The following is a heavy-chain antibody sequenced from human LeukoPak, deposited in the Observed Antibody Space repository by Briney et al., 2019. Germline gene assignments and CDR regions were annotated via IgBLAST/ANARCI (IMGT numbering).Heavy chain of an antibody. CDR3: ARDIILVGPSSGY. CDR1: GGTFSSYA. Sequence: GASVKVSCKASGGTFSSYAISWVRQAPGQGLEWMGWISAYNGNTNYAQKLQGRVTMTTDTSTSTAYMELRSLRSDDTAVYYCARDIILVGPSSGYWGQGTLVTVSS. V-gene: IGHV1-18*01. CDR2: ISAYNGNT. D-gene: IGHD1-26*01. J-gene: IGHJ4*02.